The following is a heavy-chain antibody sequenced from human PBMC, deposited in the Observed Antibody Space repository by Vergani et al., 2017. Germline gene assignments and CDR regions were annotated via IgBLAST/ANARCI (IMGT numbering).Heavy chain of an antibody. CDR2: INTNTGNP. CDR3: ARYPKPRVVAADKFDY. D-gene: IGHD2-15*01. J-gene: IGHJ4*02. V-gene: IGHV7-4-1*02. CDR1: GYTFTSYA. Sequence: QVQLVQSGSELKKPGASVKASCKASGYTFTSYAMNWVRQAPGQGLEWMGWINTNTGNPTYAQGFTGRFVFSLDTSVSTAYLKISSLKAEDTAVYYCARYPKPRVVAADKFDYWGQGTLVTVSS.